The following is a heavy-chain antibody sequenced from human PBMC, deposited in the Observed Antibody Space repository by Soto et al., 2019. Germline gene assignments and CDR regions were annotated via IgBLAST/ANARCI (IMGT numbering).Heavy chain of an antibody. CDR1: GFTFSSYA. V-gene: IGHV3-23*01. CDR2: ISGSGGST. J-gene: IGHJ4*01. Sequence: GGALTLTCTASGFTFSSYAMSWIRQAPGKGLEWVSAISGSGGSTYYADSVKGRFTTSRDNSKKTLYLQMNSLRAEETAVYYCAKAPLECGGYCPQYCDYFDDWGQGTLVTVSS. CDR3: AKAPLECGGYCPQYCDYFDD. D-gene: IGHD2-21*02.